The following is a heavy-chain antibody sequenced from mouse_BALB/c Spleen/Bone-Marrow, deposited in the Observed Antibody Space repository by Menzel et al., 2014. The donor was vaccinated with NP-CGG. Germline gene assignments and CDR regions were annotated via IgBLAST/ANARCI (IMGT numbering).Heavy chain of an antibody. CDR2: ISNGGGST. CDR1: GFTFSSYT. CDR3: ARRSAAPYYFDY. D-gene: IGHD1-2*01. Sequence: EVKLVESGGGLVQPGGSLKLSCAASGFTFSSYTMSWVRQTPEKRLEWVAYISNGGGSTYYPDTVKGRFTISRDNAKNTLCLQMRSLKSEDTAMYYCARRSAAPYYFDYWGQGTTLTVSS. J-gene: IGHJ2*01. V-gene: IGHV5-12-2*01.